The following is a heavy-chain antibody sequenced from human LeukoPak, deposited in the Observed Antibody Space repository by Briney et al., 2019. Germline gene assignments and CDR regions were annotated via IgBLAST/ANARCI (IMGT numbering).Heavy chain of an antibody. CDR3: ARDQAAYYDFWSGGYGVDV. V-gene: IGHV3-30-3*01. J-gene: IGHJ6*02. CDR1: GFTFSSYA. Sequence: GGSLRLSCAASGFTFSSYAMHWVRQAPGKGLEWVAVISYDGSNKYYADSVKGRFTISRDNSKNTLYLQMNSLRAEDTAVYYCARDQAAYYDFWSGGYGVDVWGQGTTVTVSS. CDR2: ISYDGSNK. D-gene: IGHD3-3*01.